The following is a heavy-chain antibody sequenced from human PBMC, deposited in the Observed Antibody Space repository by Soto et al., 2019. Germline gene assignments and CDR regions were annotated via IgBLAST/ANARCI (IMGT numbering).Heavy chain of an antibody. V-gene: IGHV1-69*01. J-gene: IGHJ4*02. CDR3: AREVVTETTWGSFDS. CDR2: ISPFFGTT. D-gene: IGHD2-21*02. CDR1: GGGTLSNDA. Sequence: QVHLVQSGADGRKSGSSVRVSCTASGGGTLSNDAISWVRQAPGQGLEWLGRISPFFGTTDYSQSVQGRLTKTSDASTGTFYMDLRSLKSDDTAVYYCAREVVTETTWGSFDSWGQGTLVTVSS.